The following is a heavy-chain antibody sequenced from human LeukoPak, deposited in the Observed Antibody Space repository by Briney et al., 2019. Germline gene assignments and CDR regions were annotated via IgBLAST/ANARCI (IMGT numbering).Heavy chain of an antibody. D-gene: IGHD1-26*01. CDR2: INHSGST. J-gene: IGHJ4*02. Sequence: SETLSLTCAVYGGSFSGYYWSWIRQPPGKGLEWIGEINHSGSTNYNPSLKSRVTIPVDTSKNQFSLKLSSVTAADTAVYYCATSFPPTYYFDYWGQGTLVTVSS. CDR1: GGSFSGYY. V-gene: IGHV4-34*01. CDR3: ATSFPPTYYFDY.